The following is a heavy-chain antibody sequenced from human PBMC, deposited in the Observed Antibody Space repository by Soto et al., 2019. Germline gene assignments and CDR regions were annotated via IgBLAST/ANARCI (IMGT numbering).Heavy chain of an antibody. CDR1: GGSFSGYY. D-gene: IGHD5-12*01. Sequence: PSETLCLTCAVYGGSFSGYYWSWIRQPPGKGLEWIGEINHSGSTNYNPSLKSRVTISVDTSKNQFSLKLSSVTAADTAVYYCARGQSVAIVATRYFHYWGQGTLVTVS. CDR2: INHSGST. J-gene: IGHJ4*02. CDR3: ARGQSVAIVATRYFHY. V-gene: IGHV4-34*01.